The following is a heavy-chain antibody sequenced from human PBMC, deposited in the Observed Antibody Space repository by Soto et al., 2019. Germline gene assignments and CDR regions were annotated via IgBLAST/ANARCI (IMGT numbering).Heavy chain of an antibody. D-gene: IGHD6-19*01. CDR1: GFTFANYA. J-gene: IGHJ4*02. V-gene: IGHV3-23*01. Sequence: PGGSLRLSCAASGFTFANYAMSWVRQAPGKGLEWVAGISASGRDTYYADSVKDRFTISRDSSKNTLYLQMNSLRAEDTAKYFCAKGKTTGWYYFDYWGQGTLVTVSS. CDR2: ISASGRDT. CDR3: AKGKTTGWYYFDY.